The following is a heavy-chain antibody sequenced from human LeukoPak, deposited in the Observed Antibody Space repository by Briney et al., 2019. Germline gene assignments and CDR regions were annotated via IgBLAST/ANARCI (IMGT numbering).Heavy chain of an antibody. CDR1: GYTFTGYY. CDR2: INPNSGGT. V-gene: IGHV1-2*02. J-gene: IGHJ4*02. D-gene: IGHD6-19*01. Sequence: ASVKVSCKASGYTFTGYYMHWVRHAPGQGLERMGWINPNSGGTNYAQKFQGRVTMTRDTSISTAYMELSRLRSDDTAVYYCARDLPWLVRYFDYWGQGTLVTVSS. CDR3: ARDLPWLVRYFDY.